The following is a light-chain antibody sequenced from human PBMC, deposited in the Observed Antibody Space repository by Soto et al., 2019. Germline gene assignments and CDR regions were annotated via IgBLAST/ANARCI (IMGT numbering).Light chain of an antibody. CDR1: QDISNY. J-gene: IGKJ1*01. CDR3: QKYNSAPPWT. Sequence: DIQMTQSPSSLSASVGDIVTITCRATQDISNYLAWYQQKPGKVPNLLIYAASTLQSGVPSRFSGSGSGTDFTLTISSLQPEDVATYYCQKYNSAPPWTFGQGTKVEI. V-gene: IGKV1-27*01. CDR2: AAS.